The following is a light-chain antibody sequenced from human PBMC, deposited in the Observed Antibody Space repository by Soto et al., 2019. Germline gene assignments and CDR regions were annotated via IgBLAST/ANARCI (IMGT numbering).Light chain of an antibody. CDR3: QQSYSTPRT. CDR2: AAS. J-gene: IGKJ1*01. V-gene: IGKV1-39*01. CDR1: QSIGNY. Sequence: DVPMTQSPSSLSASVGDRVTITCRASQSIGNYLNWYQQKPGKAPKLLIYAASSLQSGVPSRFSGSGSGTDFPLTISSLQAEDFATYFCQQSYSTPRTFGQGTRVEIK.